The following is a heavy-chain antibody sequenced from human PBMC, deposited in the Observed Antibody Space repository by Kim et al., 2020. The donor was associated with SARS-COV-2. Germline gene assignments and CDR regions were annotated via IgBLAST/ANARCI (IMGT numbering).Heavy chain of an antibody. CDR2: ISSSSSYI. CDR3: ARGGYCSSTSCLDY. J-gene: IGHJ4*02. D-gene: IGHD2-2*01. CDR1: GFTFSSYS. Sequence: GGSLRVSCAASGFTFSSYSMNWVRQAPGKGLEWVSSISSSSSYIYYADSVKGRFTISRDNAKNSLYLQMNSLRAEDTAVYYCARGGYCSSTSCLDYWGQGTLVTVSS. V-gene: IGHV3-21*01.